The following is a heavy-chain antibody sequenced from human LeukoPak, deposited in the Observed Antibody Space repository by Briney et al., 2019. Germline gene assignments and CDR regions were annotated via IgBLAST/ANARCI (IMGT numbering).Heavy chain of an antibody. Sequence: GPTAKVSCKASGYTFTSYGISWVRQAPGQGLEWMGWISAYNGNTNYAQKLQGRVTMTTDTSTSTAYMELRSLRSDDTAVYYCARDSAVAGFDAFDIWGQGTMVTVSS. V-gene: IGHV1-18*01. J-gene: IGHJ3*02. CDR1: GYTFTSYG. D-gene: IGHD6-19*01. CDR3: ARDSAVAGFDAFDI. CDR2: ISAYNGNT.